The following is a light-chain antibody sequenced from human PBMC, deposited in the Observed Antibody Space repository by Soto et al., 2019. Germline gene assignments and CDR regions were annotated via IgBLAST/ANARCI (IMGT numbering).Light chain of an antibody. Sequence: QSALAQPPSASGSPGQSVTISCTGTSSDVGGYNYVSWYQQHPGKVPKLMIYEVSKRPSGVPDRFSGSKSGNKASLTVSGLQAEDEADYYCSSYAGSNTDYVFGTGTKVTVL. J-gene: IGLJ1*01. CDR2: EVS. CDR1: SSDVGGYNY. CDR3: SSYAGSNTDYV. V-gene: IGLV2-8*01.